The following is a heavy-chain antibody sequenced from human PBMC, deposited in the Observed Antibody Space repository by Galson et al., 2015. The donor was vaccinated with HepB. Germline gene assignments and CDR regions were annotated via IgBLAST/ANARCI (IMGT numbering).Heavy chain of an antibody. CDR2: FDSEDGGT. D-gene: IGHD3-22*01. V-gene: IGHV1-24*01. Sequence: SVKVSCKVSGFTLTELSMHWVRQAPGKGLEWMGGFDSEDGGTIYAQKFQGRVTMTEVTSTDTAYMELSSLRSEDTAVYYCATVLHVRITMIGGAGQSAFDIWGHGTMVTVSS. CDR1: GFTLTELS. CDR3: ATVLHVRITMIGGAGQSAFDI. J-gene: IGHJ3*02.